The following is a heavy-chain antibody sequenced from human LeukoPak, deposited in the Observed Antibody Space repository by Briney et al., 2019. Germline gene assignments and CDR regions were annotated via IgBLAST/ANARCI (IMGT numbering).Heavy chain of an antibody. CDR2: IYYSGST. Sequence: SETLSLTCTVSGGSISSSSYYWGWIRQPPGKGLEWIGSIYYSGSTYYNPSLKSRVTISVDTSKNQFSLRLSSVTAADTAVYYCARRSSSFDPWGQGTLVTVSS. CDR1: GGSISSSSYY. V-gene: IGHV4-39*01. CDR3: ARRSSSFDP. D-gene: IGHD2-2*01. J-gene: IGHJ5*02.